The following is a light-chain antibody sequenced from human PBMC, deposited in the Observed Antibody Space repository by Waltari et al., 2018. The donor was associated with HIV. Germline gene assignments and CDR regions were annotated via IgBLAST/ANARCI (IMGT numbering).Light chain of an antibody. CDR3: MRSLQSPLT. Sequence: DIVMTQSPLSLPVTPGEPASISCRSSQSLLHSTGNKYSDWYLQKPGQSPELRIHVGSNRASGVSDTFSGSGSGTDFTLKNSRVEAEEVGVDYCMRSLQSPLTFGGGTKVEIK. J-gene: IGKJ4*02. V-gene: IGKV2-28*01. CDR2: VGS. CDR1: QSLLHSTGNKY.